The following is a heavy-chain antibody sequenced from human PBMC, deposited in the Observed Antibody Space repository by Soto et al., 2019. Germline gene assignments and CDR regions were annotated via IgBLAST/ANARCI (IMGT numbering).Heavy chain of an antibody. CDR3: ARGRRGSYGDFDY. CDR1: GGSFSTYY. J-gene: IGHJ4*02. Sequence: QVQLQESGPGLVKPSETLSLTCTISGGSFSTYYWSWIRQPPGKGLEWIGYIYDSATYNPSLKSRVTISVDTSKNQFSRNLSSVTAADTAVYYCARGRRGSYGDFDYWGQGTLVTVSS. CDR2: IYDSA. V-gene: IGHV4-59*01. D-gene: IGHD4-17*01.